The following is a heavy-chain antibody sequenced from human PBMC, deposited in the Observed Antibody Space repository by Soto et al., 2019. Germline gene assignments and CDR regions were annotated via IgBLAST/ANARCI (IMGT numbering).Heavy chain of an antibody. CDR1: GGTFGSHG. J-gene: IGHJ4*02. CDR2: LIAMLGTP. V-gene: IGHV1-69*13. Sequence: ASVKVSCKASGGTFGSHGIAWVRQAPGQGLEWMGGLIAMLGTPTYARKVQGRATITADESLTSSYLELRSLRSEDTAVYFCARGSIANVDYWGQGSVVTVPS. CDR3: ARGSIANVDY. D-gene: IGHD2-15*01.